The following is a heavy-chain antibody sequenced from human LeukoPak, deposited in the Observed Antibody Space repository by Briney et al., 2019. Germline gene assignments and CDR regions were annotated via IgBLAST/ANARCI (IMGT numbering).Heavy chain of an antibody. V-gene: IGHV3-7*01. CDR1: GFTFNRCW. CDR3: TSWGDTTAEYFQR. D-gene: IGHD2-21*02. CDR2: INPDGRDT. Sequence: GGSLRLTCVVSGFTFNRCWMNWVRQAPGKGLEWVAHINPDGRDTYYVDSVKGRFTISRDNAQNSMYLQMNSLRVEDTAVYYCTSWGDTTAEYFQRWGQGTLVTVSS. J-gene: IGHJ1*01.